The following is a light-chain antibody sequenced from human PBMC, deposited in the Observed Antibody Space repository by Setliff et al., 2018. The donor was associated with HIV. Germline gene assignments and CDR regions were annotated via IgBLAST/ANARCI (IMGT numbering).Light chain of an antibody. CDR2: DVS. CDR1: SSDVGGYSY. J-gene: IGLJ1*01. Sequence: QSALTQPRSVSGSTGQSVTISCTGTSSDVGGYSYVSWYQQDPGKAPKLMIYDVSKRPSGVPDRFSGSKSGNTASLTISGLQAEDESDYYCCSYAGTYTLYVFG. CDR3: CSYAGTYTLYV. V-gene: IGLV2-11*01.